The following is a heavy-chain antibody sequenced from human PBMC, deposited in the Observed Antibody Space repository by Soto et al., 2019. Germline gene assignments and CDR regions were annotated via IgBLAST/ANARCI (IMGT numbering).Heavy chain of an antibody. CDR3: AKYLPRYCSSTXCARFDP. CDR2: ISGSGGST. Sequence: HPGVSLRLSCAASGFTFSSYAMSWVRQAPGKGLEWVSAISGSGGSTYYADSVKGRFTISRDNSKNTLYLQMNSLRAEDTAVYYCAKYLPRYCSSTXCARFDPWGQGTLVTVSS. D-gene: IGHD2-2*01. CDR1: GFTFSSYA. J-gene: IGHJ5*02. V-gene: IGHV3-23*01.